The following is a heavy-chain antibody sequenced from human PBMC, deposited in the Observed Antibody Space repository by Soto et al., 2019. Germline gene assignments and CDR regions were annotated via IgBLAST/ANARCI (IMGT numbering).Heavy chain of an antibody. CDR1: GGSISSGGYY. D-gene: IGHD5-18*01. CDR3: ARAGSGVQLWY. CDR2: IYHSGST. J-gene: IGHJ4*02. Sequence: SETLSLTCTVSGGSISSGGYYWSWIRQHPGKGLEWIGYIYHSGSTYYNPSLKSRVTISVDTSKNQFSLKLGSVTAADTAVYYCARAGSGVQLWYWGQGTLVTVSS. V-gene: IGHV4-31*03.